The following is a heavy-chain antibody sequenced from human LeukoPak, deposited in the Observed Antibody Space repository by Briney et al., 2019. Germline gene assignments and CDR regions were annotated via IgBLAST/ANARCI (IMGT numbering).Heavy chain of an antibody. Sequence: GASVKVSCKASGYTFTGYYMHWVRQAPGQGLEWMGWINPNSGGTNYAQKFQGRVTMTRDTSISTAYMELSRLRSDDTAVYYCARAQSRSLRNPQDYWGQGTLVTVSS. J-gene: IGHJ4*02. V-gene: IGHV1-2*02. CDR2: INPNSGGT. CDR1: GYTFTGYY. CDR3: ARAQSRSLRNPQDY.